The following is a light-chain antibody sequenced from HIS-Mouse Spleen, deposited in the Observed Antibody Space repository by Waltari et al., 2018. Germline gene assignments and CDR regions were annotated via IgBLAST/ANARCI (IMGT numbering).Light chain of an antibody. CDR1: QSVSSN. Sequence: EIVMTQSPATQSVSPGERATLSCRASQSVSSNLAWYQQKPGQAPRLLIYGASTRATGIPARFSGSGSGTEFTLTISSMQSEDFAVYYCQQYNNWPPGWTFGQGTKVEIK. V-gene: IGKV3-15*01. J-gene: IGKJ1*01. CDR3: QQYNNWPPGWT. CDR2: GAS.